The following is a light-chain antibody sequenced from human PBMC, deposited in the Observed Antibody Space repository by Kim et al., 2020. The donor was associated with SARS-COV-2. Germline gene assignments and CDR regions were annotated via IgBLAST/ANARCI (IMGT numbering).Light chain of an antibody. J-gene: IGKJ2*01. CDR1: QYISTW. V-gene: IGKV1-5*01. Sequence: TLSAAVGDRVTITCRASQYISTWLAWYQQKAGKAPKVLISDASSLRSGVPSRFSGSGSGTEFTLTISSLQPDDFATYYCQHYNNLFGQGTKVEIK. CDR2: DAS. CDR3: QHYNNL.